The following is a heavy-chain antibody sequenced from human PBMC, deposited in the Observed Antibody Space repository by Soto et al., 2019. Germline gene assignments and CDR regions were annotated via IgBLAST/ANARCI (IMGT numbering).Heavy chain of an antibody. Sequence: QVQLQESGPGLVKPSGTLSLTCAVSGGSISSSNWWSWVRQPPGKGLEWIGEIYHSGSTIYYPSLKSRVTMSVDTSKNQFSLRLSSVTAADTAVYYCAREVVGAAAADYWGQGTLVTVSS. V-gene: IGHV4-4*02. CDR1: GGSISSSNW. D-gene: IGHD6-13*01. J-gene: IGHJ4*02. CDR2: IYHSGST. CDR3: AREVVGAAAADY.